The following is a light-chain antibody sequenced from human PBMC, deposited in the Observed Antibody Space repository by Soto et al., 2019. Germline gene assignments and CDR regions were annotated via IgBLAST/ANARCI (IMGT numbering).Light chain of an antibody. Sequence: EIVMTQSPATLSLSPGERATLSCRASQSVSGKLAWYQQKPGQAPRLLIYDASTRATGIPPSFSGSGSGTEFTLTISSLQSEDFAVYYCQQSNNWPRTFGQGTKVDI. CDR3: QQSNNWPRT. J-gene: IGKJ1*01. CDR2: DAS. V-gene: IGKV3-15*01. CDR1: QSVSGK.